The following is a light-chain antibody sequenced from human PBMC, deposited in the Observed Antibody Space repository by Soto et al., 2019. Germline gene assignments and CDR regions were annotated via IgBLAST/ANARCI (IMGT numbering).Light chain of an antibody. CDR1: QSVSSSY. J-gene: IGKJ5*01. CDR3: QQYNNGPPIT. V-gene: IGKV3-20*01. CDR2: AAS. Sequence: EIVLTQSPGTLSLSPGERATLSCRASQSVSSSYLAWYQQKPGQTPGLLIYAASSRATGIPDRFSGSGSGTEFTLTISSLQSEDFAVYYCQQYNNGPPITFGQGTRLEVK.